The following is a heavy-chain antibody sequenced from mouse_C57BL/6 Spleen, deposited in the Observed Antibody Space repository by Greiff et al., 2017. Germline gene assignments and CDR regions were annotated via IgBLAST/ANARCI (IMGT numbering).Heavy chain of an antibody. V-gene: IGHV1-52*01. D-gene: IGHD2-1*01. CDR2: IDPSDSES. CDR1: GYTFTSYW. J-gene: IGHJ2*01. Sequence: QVQLQQPGAELVRPGSSVKLSCKASGYTFTSYWMHWVKQRPIQGLEWIGNIDPSDSESHYNQKFKDKATLTIDKSSSTAYMQLSRLTSEDSAVYYCASVYYGNSYYFDYWGQGTTLTGSS. CDR3: ASVYYGNSYYFDY.